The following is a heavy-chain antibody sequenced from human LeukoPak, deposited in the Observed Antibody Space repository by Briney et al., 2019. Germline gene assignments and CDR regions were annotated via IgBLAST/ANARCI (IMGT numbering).Heavy chain of an antibody. V-gene: IGHV3-74*01. CDR3: ARAVYYSNYLGY. J-gene: IGHJ4*03. CDR2: INSDGSST. D-gene: IGHD4-11*01. Sequence: GGSLRLSCVVSGFTFSSYWMHWVRQAPGKGLVWVSRINSDGSSTNYADSVKGRFTISRDNAKNTLYLQMNSLRAEDTAMYYCARAVYYSNYLGYWGQGTLVTVSS. CDR1: GFTFSSYW.